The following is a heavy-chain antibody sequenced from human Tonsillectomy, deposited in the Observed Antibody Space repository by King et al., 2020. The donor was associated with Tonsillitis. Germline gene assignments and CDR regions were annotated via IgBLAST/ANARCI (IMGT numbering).Heavy chain of an antibody. Sequence: VQLQESGPGLVKPSETLSLTCTVSGDSISSYYWSWIRQPPGKGLEWIGYIYYSGSTNYNPSLKSRVTISVDMSKNQFSLKLSSVTAADPAVYYFSSGGNFGAAAARFDYWGQGTLVTVSS. CDR1: GDSISSYY. CDR2: IYYSGST. J-gene: IGHJ4*02. D-gene: IGHD2-21*01. V-gene: IGHV4-59*01. CDR3: SSGGNFGAAAARFDY.